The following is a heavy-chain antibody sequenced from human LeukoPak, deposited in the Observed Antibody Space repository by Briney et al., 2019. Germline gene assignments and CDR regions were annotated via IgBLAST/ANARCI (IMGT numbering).Heavy chain of an antibody. D-gene: IGHD3-3*01. J-gene: IGHJ5*02. Sequence: GGSLRLSCAASGFTFSSYGMHWVRQAPGKGLEWVAVISYDGSNKYYADSVKGRFTISRDNSKNTLYLQMNSLRAEDTAVYYCAKAAYDFWSGYKNWFDPWGQGTLVTVSS. V-gene: IGHV3-30*18. CDR1: GFTFSSYG. CDR3: AKAAYDFWSGYKNWFDP. CDR2: ISYDGSNK.